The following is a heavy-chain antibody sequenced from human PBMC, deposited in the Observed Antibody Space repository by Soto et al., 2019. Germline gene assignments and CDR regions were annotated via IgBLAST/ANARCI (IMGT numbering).Heavy chain of an antibody. V-gene: IGHV3-23*01. J-gene: IGHJ4*02. CDR1: GFTFSSYA. Sequence: GGSLRLSCAASGFTFSSYAMSWVRQAPGKGMEWVSAISGSGGSTYYADSVKGRFAISRDNSKHTLYLQMNSLRAEDTAVYYCAKAAPRMYDVVVVAASPFDYWGQGTLVTVSS. CDR3: AKAAPRMYDVVVVAASPFDY. CDR2: ISGSGGST. D-gene: IGHD2-15*01.